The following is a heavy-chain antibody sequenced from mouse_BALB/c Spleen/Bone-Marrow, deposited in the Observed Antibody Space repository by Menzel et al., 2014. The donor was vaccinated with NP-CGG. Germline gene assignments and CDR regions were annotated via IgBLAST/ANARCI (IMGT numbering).Heavy chain of an antibody. CDR2: INPESSTI. CDR3: ARLGYYGMMAF. D-gene: IGHD1-1*01. V-gene: IGHV4-1*02. CDR1: GFDFSRYW. Sequence: DVMLVESGGGLVQPGGSLKLSCAVSGFDFSRYWMSWVRQAPGKGLEWIGEINPESSTINYTPSLKDKFIISRDYAKNTLYLQMSKVRSEDTALYYCARLGYYGMMAFWGQGTSVTVSS. J-gene: IGHJ4*01.